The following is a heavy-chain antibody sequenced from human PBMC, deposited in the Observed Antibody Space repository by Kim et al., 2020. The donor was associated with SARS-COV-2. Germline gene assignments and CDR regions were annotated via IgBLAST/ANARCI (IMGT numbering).Heavy chain of an antibody. CDR2: IKSKTDGGTT. CDR3: TTDQPHYFDWLLPYFDY. V-gene: IGHV3-15*01. J-gene: IGHJ4*02. Sequence: GGSLRLSCAASGFTFSNAWMSWVRQAPGKGLEWVGRIKSKTDGGTTDYAAPVKGRFTISRDDSKNTLYLQMNSLKTEDTAVYYCTTDQPHYFDWLLPYFDYWGQGTLVTVSS. CDR1: GFTFSNAW. D-gene: IGHD3-9*01.